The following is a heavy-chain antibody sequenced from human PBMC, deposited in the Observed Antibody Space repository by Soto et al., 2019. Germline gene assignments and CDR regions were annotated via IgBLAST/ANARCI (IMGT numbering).Heavy chain of an antibody. Sequence: QVHLVQSGAEVRKPGASVKVSCKGSGYTFTSYGIAWVRQAPGQGLEWMGWISAHNDNTTYARKVQGRVTVTRDTYTITAYMGLRNLVSDDLAGYYWARGGDGAYWGQGALVTASS. D-gene: IGHD3-10*01. CDR3: ARGGDGAY. CDR1: GYTFTSYG. V-gene: IGHV1-18*03. CDR2: ISAHNDNT. J-gene: IGHJ4*02.